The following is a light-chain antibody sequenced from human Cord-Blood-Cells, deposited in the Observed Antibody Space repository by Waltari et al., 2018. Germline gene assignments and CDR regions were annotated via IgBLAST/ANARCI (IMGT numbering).Light chain of an antibody. CDR1: SRDIGRYNL. Sequence: QSALAQPASVSGSPGPSMTLPFTGTSRDIGRYNLVSWYQQHPGKAPKLMIYEGSKRPSGVSNRFSGSKSGNTASLTISGLQAEDEADYYCCSYAGSRVFGGGTKLTVL. CDR3: CSYAGSRV. V-gene: IGLV2-23*01. J-gene: IGLJ3*02. CDR2: EGS.